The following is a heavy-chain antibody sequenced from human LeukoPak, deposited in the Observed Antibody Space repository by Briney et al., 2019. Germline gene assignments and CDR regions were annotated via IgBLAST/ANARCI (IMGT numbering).Heavy chain of an antibody. Sequence: ALVKVSCKASGYTFTSYGISWVRQAPGQGLEWMGWINPNSGGTNYAQKFQGRVTMTRDTSISTAYMELSRLRSDDTAVYYCARARVVVVPAAPDYWGQGTLVTVSS. CDR1: GYTFTSYG. CDR3: ARARVVVVPAAPDY. CDR2: INPNSGGT. D-gene: IGHD2-2*01. J-gene: IGHJ4*02. V-gene: IGHV1-2*02.